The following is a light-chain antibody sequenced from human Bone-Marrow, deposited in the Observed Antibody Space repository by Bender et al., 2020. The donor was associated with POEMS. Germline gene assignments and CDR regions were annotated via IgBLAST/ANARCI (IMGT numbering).Light chain of an antibody. V-gene: IGLV1-44*01. Sequence: QSVLTQPPSASGTPGQRVTISCSGSSSNIGGNAVNWWQQLPGTAPKLLIYGNDKRRSGVPTRFSGSKSGTSASLALSGLQSGDEADYFCSAWDGILNGWVFGGGTELTAL. CDR2: GND. J-gene: IGLJ3*02. CDR3: SAWDGILNGWV. CDR1: SSNIGGNA.